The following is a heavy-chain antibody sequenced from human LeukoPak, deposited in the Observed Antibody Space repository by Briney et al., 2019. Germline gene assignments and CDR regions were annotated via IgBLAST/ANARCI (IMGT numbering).Heavy chain of an antibody. J-gene: IGHJ4*02. CDR1: GGSISGYY. CDR3: ARRSIVVVPAAQFDY. V-gene: IGHV4-59*12. D-gene: IGHD2-2*01. CDR2: IYYSGST. Sequence: SETLSLTCTVSGGSISGYYWSWIRQPPGKGLEWIGYIYYSGSTNYNPSLKSRATISVDTSKNQFSLKLSSVTAADTAVYYCARRSIVVVPAAQFDYWGQGTLVTVSS.